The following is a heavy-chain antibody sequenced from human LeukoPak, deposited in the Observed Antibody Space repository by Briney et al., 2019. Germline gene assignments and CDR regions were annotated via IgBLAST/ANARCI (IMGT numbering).Heavy chain of an antibody. J-gene: IGHJ5*02. CDR2: IYYSGST. CDR1: GGSISSYY. CDR3: ARGINIVGP. D-gene: IGHD1-26*01. Sequence: SETLSLTCSVSGGSISSYYWSWIRQPPGKRLEWIGYIYYSGSTNYNPSLKSRVTISVDTSKNQFSLKLSSVTAADTAVYYCARGINIVGPWGQGTLVTVSS. V-gene: IGHV4-59*01.